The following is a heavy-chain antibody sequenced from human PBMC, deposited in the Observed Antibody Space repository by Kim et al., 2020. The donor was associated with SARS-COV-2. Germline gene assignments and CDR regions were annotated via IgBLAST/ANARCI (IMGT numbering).Heavy chain of an antibody. CDR3: ARDRGVAARLD. CDR1: GFTFSDYY. V-gene: IGHV3-11*06. CDR2: ISQYSDYT. J-gene: IGHJ4*02. Sequence: GGSLRLSCAASGFTFSDYYMTWIRQAPGKGLEWVSYISQYSDYTNYADSVKGRFTISRDNAKHSLFLQMNNLRADDTAVYYCARDRGVAARLDWGQGIL. D-gene: IGHD6-6*01.